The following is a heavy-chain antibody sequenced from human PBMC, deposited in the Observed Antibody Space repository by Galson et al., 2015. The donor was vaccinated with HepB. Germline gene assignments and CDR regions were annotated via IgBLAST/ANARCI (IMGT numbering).Heavy chain of an antibody. D-gene: IGHD1-1*01. CDR2: VSWNSGAI. CDR3: AKDFSMGMHYWHALDV. V-gene: IGHV3-9*01. J-gene: IGHJ6*02. Sequence: SLRLSCAASGFTFNDYAMHWVRQAPGKGLEWVSGVSWNSGAIGYAGSVKGRFTISRDDAKKSLYLQMSSLRPEDTAVYFCAKDFSMGMHYWHALDVWGQGTTVIVSS. CDR1: GFTFNDYA.